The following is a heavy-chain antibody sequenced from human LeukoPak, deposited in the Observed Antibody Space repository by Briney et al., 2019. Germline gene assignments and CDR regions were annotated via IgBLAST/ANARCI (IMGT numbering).Heavy chain of an antibody. CDR2: IYHSGST. CDR1: GFTFRNYV. D-gene: IGHD5-24*01. J-gene: IGHJ5*02. CDR3: ARKARRWLQFGGMFDP. V-gene: IGHV4-4*02. Sequence: GSLRLSCAASGFTFRNYVIHWVRQPPGKGLEWIGEIYHSGSTNYNPSLKSRVTISVDKSKNQFSLKLSSVTAADTAVYYCARKARRWLQFGGMFDPWGQGTLVTVSS.